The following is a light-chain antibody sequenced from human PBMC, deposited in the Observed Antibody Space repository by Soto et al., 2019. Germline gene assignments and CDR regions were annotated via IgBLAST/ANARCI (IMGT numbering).Light chain of an antibody. CDR1: QSVSDN. J-gene: IGKJ4*01. CDR3: QHRYNWPLT. Sequence: EIVMTQSPATLSVSAGDRATLSCRASQSVSDNLAWYQQKPGQAPRLLIYGASIRATGVPARLSGSGYGTEFTLTISNLQSDDFAVYYCQHRYNWPLTFGGGTKVEIK. CDR2: GAS. V-gene: IGKV3-15*01.